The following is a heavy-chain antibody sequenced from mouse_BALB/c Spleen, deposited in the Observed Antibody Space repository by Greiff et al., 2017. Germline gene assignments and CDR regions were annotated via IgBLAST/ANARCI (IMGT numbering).Heavy chain of an antibody. V-gene: IGHV2-2*02. J-gene: IGHJ3*01. D-gene: IGHD2-1*01. CDR1: GFSLTSYG. Sequence: VQLQESGPGLVQPSQSLSITCTVSGFSLTSYGVHWVRQSPGKGLEWLGVIWSGGSTDYNAAFISRLSISKDNSKSQVFFKMNSLQANDTAIYYCARKNYGNYEWFAYWGQGTLVTVSA. CDR3: ARKNYGNYEWFAY. CDR2: IWSGGST.